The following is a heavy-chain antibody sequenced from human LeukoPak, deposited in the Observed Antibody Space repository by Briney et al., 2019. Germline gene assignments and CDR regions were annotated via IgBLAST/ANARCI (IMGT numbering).Heavy chain of an antibody. CDR1: GYTFTSYD. Sequence: ASVKVSCKASGYTFTSYDINWVRQATGQGLEWMGWMNPNSGNTGYAQKFQGRVTITRNTSISTAYVELSSLRSEDTAMYYCAIGVVIMYYFDYWGQGTLVTVSS. J-gene: IGHJ4*02. D-gene: IGHD3-3*01. V-gene: IGHV1-8*03. CDR3: AIGVVIMYYFDY. CDR2: MNPNSGNT.